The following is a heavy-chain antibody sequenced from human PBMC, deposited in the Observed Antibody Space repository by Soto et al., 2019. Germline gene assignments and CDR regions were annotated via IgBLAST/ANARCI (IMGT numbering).Heavy chain of an antibody. Sequence: ASVKVSCKASGYTFTTYYFHWVRQAPGQGLEWMGIINPSGGSGSYALKFQGRVTMTRDTSTSTVYMDLSSLTSEDTAMYYCVMNFDSSGFYSPLAEYFHHWGQGTQVTVSS. CDR3: VMNFDSSGFYSPLAEYFHH. J-gene: IGHJ1*01. V-gene: IGHV1-46*01. D-gene: IGHD3-22*01. CDR1: GYTFTTYY. CDR2: INPSGGSG.